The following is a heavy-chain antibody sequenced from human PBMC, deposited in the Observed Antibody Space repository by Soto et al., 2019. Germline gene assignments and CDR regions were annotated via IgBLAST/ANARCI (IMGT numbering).Heavy chain of an antibody. CDR1: GFTFSIYS. D-gene: IGHD6-6*01. J-gene: IGHJ6*02. CDR3: ARDEEARPYFYGMDV. CDR2: ITSSNSYI. Sequence: GSLRRSFAASGFTFSIYSMNWVRQAPGKGLEWVSSITSSNSYIYYADSVKGRFTISRDNAKNSLYLQMNGLRAEDTAIYYCARDEEARPYFYGMDVWGQGTTVTVSS. V-gene: IGHV3-21*01.